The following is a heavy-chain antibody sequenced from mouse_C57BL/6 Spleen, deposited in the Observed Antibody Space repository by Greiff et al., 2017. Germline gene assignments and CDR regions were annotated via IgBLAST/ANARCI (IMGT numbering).Heavy chain of an antibody. V-gene: IGHV1-80*01. CDR1: GYAFSSYW. CDR3: ARGSGYDAMDY. D-gene: IGHD3-2*02. J-gene: IGHJ4*01. Sequence: QVQLQQSGAELVKPGASVKISCKASGYAFSSYWMNWVKQRPGKGLEWIGQIYPGDGDTNYNGKFEGKATLTADKSSSTAYMQLSSLTSEDSAVYFCARGSGYDAMDYWGQGASVTVSS. CDR2: IYPGDGDT.